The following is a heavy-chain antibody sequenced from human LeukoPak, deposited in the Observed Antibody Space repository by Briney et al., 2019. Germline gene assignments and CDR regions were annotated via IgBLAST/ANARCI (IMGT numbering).Heavy chain of an antibody. D-gene: IGHD6-19*01. Sequence: SQTLSLTCGISGDIVSSNSAAWNWISQCPSRVLEWLGRTCYRSKWFINYAPFVKSRIIINPDTPKNQVSLQLNSVTPEDTAVYYCTRSDCSSGRCPGFDNWGQGTLVTVSS. CDR3: TRSDCSSGRCPGFDN. J-gene: IGHJ4*02. V-gene: IGHV6-1*01. CDR1: GDIVSSNSAA. CDR2: TCYRSKWFI.